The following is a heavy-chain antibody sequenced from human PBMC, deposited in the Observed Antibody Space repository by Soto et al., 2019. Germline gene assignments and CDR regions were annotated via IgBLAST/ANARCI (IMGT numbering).Heavy chain of an antibody. Sequence: QVQLQESGPGLVKPSETLSLTCTVSGGSISSYYWSWIRQPPGKGLEWIGYIDYSGSTNYNPSLKSRVTISVDTSKNQFSLKRSSVTAADTAVYYCASDRSGRHYYYGMDVWGQGTTVTVSS. CDR3: ASDRSGRHYYYGMDV. J-gene: IGHJ6*02. CDR1: GGSISSYY. V-gene: IGHV4-59*01. D-gene: IGHD3-22*01. CDR2: IDYSGST.